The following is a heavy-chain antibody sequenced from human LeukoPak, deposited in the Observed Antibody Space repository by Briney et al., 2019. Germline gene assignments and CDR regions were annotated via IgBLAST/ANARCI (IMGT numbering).Heavy chain of an antibody. D-gene: IGHD6-13*01. CDR3: ARVAAAGKGFDH. Sequence: GGSLRLSCAAFGFTFSNYWMSWVRQAPGKGLEWVANIKQDGSEKYYVDSVKGRFTISRENAKNSLYLQMNSLRAGDTAVYYCARVAAAGKGFDHWGQGTLVTVSS. J-gene: IGHJ4*02. V-gene: IGHV3-7*01. CDR2: IKQDGSEK. CDR1: GFTFSNYW.